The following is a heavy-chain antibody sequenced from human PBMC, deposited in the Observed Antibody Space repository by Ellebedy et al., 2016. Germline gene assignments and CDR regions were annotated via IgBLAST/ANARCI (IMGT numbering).Heavy chain of an antibody. V-gene: IGHV3-49*03. CDR1: GFAFGECA. CDR2: IRSNLYGGKA. J-gene: IGHJ5*02. D-gene: IGHD1-1*01. CDR3: TMRNWNPSWFDP. Sequence: GGSLRLSCTTSGFAFGECALSWFRQAPGKGLEWVGFIRSNLYGGKAESAASVKDRFTISRDDSKGIAYLQMNSLKIEDTAVYYCTMRNWNPSWFDPWGQGTLVTVSS.